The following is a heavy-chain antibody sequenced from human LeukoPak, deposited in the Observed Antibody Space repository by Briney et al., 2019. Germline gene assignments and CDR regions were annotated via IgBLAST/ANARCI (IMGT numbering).Heavy chain of an antibody. V-gene: IGHV1-24*01. Sequence: ASVTVSFKGSGYTLTEFSMHWGRHAPGKGLGWVGGVYPEDGGTIYEQKFQGRVTITEDTSTDTAYMELSSLRSEDTAVYYCATVGDDSGRWRHPPRDYWGQGTLVTVSS. J-gene: IGHJ4*02. D-gene: IGHD3-22*01. CDR2: VYPEDGGT. CDR1: GYTLTEFS. CDR3: ATVGDDSGRWRHPPRDY.